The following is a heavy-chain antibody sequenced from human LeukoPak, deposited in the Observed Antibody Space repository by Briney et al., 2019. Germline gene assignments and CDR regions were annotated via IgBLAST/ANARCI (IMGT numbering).Heavy chain of an antibody. V-gene: IGHV4-59*01. D-gene: IGHD3-3*01. CDR2: IYYSGST. CDR1: SGSISSYY. CDR3: ARGRFLEED. Sequence: KPSETLSLTCTVSSGSISSYYWSWIRQPPGKGLEWIGYIYYSGSTNYNPSFKSRVTISVDTSKNQFSLKLSSVTAADTAVYYCARGRFLEEDWGQGTLVTVSS. J-gene: IGHJ4*02.